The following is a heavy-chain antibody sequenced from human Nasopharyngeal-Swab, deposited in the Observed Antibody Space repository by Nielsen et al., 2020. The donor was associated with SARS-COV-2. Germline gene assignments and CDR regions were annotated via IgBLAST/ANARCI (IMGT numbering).Heavy chain of an antibody. Sequence: WIRQPAGKGLVWVSRINSDGSSTSYADSVKGRFTISRDNAKNTLYLQMNSLRAEDTAVYYCASGRDYSQRDFDYWGQGTLVTVSS. CDR3: ASGRDYSQRDFDY. V-gene: IGHV3-74*01. CDR2: INSDGSST. J-gene: IGHJ4*02. D-gene: IGHD4-11*01.